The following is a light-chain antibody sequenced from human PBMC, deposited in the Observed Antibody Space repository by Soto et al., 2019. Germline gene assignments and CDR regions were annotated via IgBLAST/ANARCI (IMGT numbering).Light chain of an antibody. CDR3: YSAADNNRGV. J-gene: IGLJ2*01. CDR2: KDS. V-gene: IGLV3-27*01. CDR1: VLAKKY. Sequence: SYELTQPSSVSVSPGQTARITCSGDVLAKKYARWFQQKPGQAPVLVIYKDSERPSGIPERFSGSSSGTTVTLTISGAQVEAEADYYCYSAADNNRGVFGGGTKLTVL.